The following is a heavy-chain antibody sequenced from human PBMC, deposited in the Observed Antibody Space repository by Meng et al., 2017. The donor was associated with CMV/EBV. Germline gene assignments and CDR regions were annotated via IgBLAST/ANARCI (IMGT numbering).Heavy chain of an antibody. CDR2: INWNGGST. CDR1: GFTFDDYG. Sequence: GESLKISCAASGFTFDDYGMSWVRQAPGKGLEWVSGINWNGGSTGYADSVKGRFTISRDNAKNSLYLQMNSLRSDDTAVYYCARETGRSYYYGMDVWGQGTTVTVSS. V-gene: IGHV3-20*04. J-gene: IGHJ6*02. D-gene: IGHD2-15*01. CDR3: ARETGRSYYYGMDV.